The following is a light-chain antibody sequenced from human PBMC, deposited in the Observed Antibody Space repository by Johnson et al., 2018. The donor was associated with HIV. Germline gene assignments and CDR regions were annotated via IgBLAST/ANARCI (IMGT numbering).Light chain of an antibody. CDR3: GTWDSSLSADV. J-gene: IGLJ1*01. Sequence: QSVLTQPPSVSAAPGQKVTISCSGSSSNIGNNYVSWYQQLPGTAPKLLIYENNKRPSGIPGRFSGSKSGTSATLGITGLQTGDEADYYCGTWDSSLSADVVGPGTKVTVL. CDR2: ENN. V-gene: IGLV1-51*02. CDR1: SSNIGNNY.